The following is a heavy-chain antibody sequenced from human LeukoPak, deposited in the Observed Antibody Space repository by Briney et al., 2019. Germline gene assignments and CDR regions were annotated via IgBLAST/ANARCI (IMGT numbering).Heavy chain of an antibody. V-gene: IGHV4-39*01. Sequence: SETLSLTCTVSGGSISSSSYYWGWIRQPPGKGLEWIGSIYYSGSTYYNPSLKSRVTISVDTSKNQFSLKLSSVTAADTAVYYYARRDDYYYGMDVWGQGTTVTVSS. CDR1: GGSISSSSYY. CDR2: IYYSGST. J-gene: IGHJ6*02. CDR3: ARRDDYYYGMDV.